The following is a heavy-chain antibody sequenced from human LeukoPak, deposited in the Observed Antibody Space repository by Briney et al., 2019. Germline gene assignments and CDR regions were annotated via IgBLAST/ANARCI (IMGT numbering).Heavy chain of an antibody. CDR1: GGSISSYY. CDR3: ARGGNSNYAMYYYYYMDV. Sequence: SETLSLTCTVSGGSISSYYWSWIRQPAGKGLEWLGRIYTSGSTNYNPSLKSRVTMSVDTSKNQFSLKLSSVTAADTAVYYCARGGNSNYAMYYYYYMDVWGKGTTVTVSS. J-gene: IGHJ6*03. CDR2: IYTSGST. D-gene: IGHD4-11*01. V-gene: IGHV4-4*07.